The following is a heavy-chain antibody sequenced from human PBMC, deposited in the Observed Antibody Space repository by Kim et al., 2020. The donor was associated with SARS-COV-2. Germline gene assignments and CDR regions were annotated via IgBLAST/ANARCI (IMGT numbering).Heavy chain of an antibody. V-gene: IGHV3-48*03. D-gene: IGHD6-13*01. CDR3: ARYTTWGYN. CDR2: ISSSGSTI. CDR1: GFTFSSYE. Sequence: GGSLRLSCAASGFTFSSYEMNWVRQAPGKGLEWVSYISSSGSTIYYADSVKGRFTISRDNAKNSLYLQMNSLRAEDTAVYYCARYTTWGYNWGQGTLVTVSS. J-gene: IGHJ4*02.